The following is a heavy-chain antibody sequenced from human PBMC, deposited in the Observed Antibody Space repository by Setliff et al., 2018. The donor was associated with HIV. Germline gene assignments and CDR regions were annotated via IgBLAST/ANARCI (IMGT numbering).Heavy chain of an antibody. CDR3: ARGPYYYNSSGQISAEYFQH. J-gene: IGHJ1*01. V-gene: IGHV4-30-4*01. D-gene: IGHD3-22*01. Sequence: SETLSLTCTVSGASINSGDSYWTWIRQSPGKGLEWIGFIYYSGSNYYNPSLKSRISISLDASRNQFSLRLTSVTAADTAVYYCARGPYYYNSSGQISAEYFQHWGQGTLVTVSS. CDR2: IYYSGSN. CDR1: GASINSGDSY.